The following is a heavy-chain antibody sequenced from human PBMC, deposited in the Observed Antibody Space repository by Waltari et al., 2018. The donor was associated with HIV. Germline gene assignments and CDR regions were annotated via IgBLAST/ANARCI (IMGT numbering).Heavy chain of an antibody. CDR3: TTLVLLGVGMDV. V-gene: IGHV3-15*01. CDR1: GFTFSNAW. J-gene: IGHJ6*02. CDR2: IKSKTDGGTT. D-gene: IGHD3-10*01. Sequence: EVQLVESGGGLVKPGGSLRLSWAASGFTFSNAWLSWVRQAPGKGLEWVGRIKSKTDGGTTDYAAPVKGRFTISRDDSKNTLYLQMNSLKTEDTAVYYCTTLVLLGVGMDVWGQGTTVTVSS.